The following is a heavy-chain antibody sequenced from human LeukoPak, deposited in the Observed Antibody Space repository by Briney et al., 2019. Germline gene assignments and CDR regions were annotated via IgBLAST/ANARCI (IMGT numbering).Heavy chain of an antibody. V-gene: IGHV3-30*04. D-gene: IGHD3-22*01. J-gene: IGHJ4*02. CDR3: AKVSSFTMIVVVRRSYFDY. CDR1: GFTFNYYA. CDR2: ISYDGTIE. Sequence: PGGSLRLSCAASGFTFNYYAIHWVRQAPGKGLEWVAVISYDGTIEYYADSVKGRFTISRDNSKNTLYLQMNSLRAEDTAVYYCAKVSSFTMIVVVRRSYFDYWGQGTLVTVSS.